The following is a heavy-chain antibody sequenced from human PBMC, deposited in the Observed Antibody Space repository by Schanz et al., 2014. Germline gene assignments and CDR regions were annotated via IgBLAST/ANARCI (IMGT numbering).Heavy chain of an antibody. V-gene: IGHV3-33*08. D-gene: IGHD3-10*01. CDR3: ARANYRRKINFDY. CDR2: IWYDGSNK. J-gene: IGHJ4*02. Sequence: GQLAESGGGLVQPGGSLRLSCAVSGFTFSSYAMHWVRQAPGKGLEWVAFIWYDGSNKYYADSVKGRFTISRDNSKNTLYLQMNSLRAEDTAVYYCARANYRRKINFDYWGRGTLVTVSS. CDR1: GFTFSSYA.